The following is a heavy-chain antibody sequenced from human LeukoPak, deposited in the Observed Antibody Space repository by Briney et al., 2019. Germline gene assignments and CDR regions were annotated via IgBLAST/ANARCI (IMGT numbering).Heavy chain of an antibody. V-gene: IGHV3-23*01. CDR1: GFTFSNYA. Sequence: GGSLRLSCAASGFTFSNYAMNWVRQAPGKGLEWVSVISGGGSSICYADSVKGRFTISRDNSKNTLYLQMNSLRAEDTAVYYCAKDLQVDYYYGSGSYYDPWGQGTLVTVSS. CDR2: ISGGGSSI. J-gene: IGHJ5*02. D-gene: IGHD3-10*01. CDR3: AKDLQVDYYYGSGSYYDP.